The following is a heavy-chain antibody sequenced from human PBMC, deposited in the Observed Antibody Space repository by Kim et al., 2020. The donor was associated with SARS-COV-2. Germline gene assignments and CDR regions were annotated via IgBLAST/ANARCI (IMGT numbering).Heavy chain of an antibody. CDR2: IYHSGIT. CDR3: ARVTGTSYYYNGMDV. J-gene: IGHJ6*02. D-gene: IGHD1-1*01. V-gene: IGHV4-61*03. CDR1: GGSVINNNFH. Sequence: SETLSLTCTVSGGSVINNNFHWSWVRQPPGKGLEWIGYIYHSGITNYSPSLRSRVTISVDTSKNHYSLRLSSVTAADTAVYYCARVTGTSYYYNGMDVWGQGTTVTVSS.